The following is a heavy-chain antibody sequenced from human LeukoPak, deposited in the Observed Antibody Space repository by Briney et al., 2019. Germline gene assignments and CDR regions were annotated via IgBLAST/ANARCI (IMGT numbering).Heavy chain of an antibody. CDR2: IYHSGST. V-gene: IGHV4-38-2*02. J-gene: IGHJ5*02. CDR3: AREAGSAPFDP. CDR1: GYSISSGYY. Sequence: SETLSLTCAVSGYSISSGYYWGWIRQPPGKGLEWIGSIYHSGSTYYNPPLKSRVTISVDTSKNQFSLKLSSVTAADTAVYYCAREAGSAPFDPWGQGTLVTVSS. D-gene: IGHD6-13*01.